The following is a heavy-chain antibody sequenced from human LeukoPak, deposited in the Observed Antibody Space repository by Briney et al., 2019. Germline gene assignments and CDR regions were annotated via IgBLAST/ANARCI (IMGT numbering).Heavy chain of an antibody. J-gene: IGHJ4*02. V-gene: IGHV3-23*01. D-gene: IGHD2-21*01. CDR3: AKAPEAYCGGDCYLDY. CDR2: ISGSGGST. CDR1: GFTFSSYA. Sequence: PGGSLRLSCASSGFTFSSYAMSWVHQAPGKGLEWVSAISGSGGSTYYADSVKGRFTISRDNSKNTLYLQMNSLRAEDTAVYYCAKAPEAYCGGDCYLDYWGQGTLVTVSS.